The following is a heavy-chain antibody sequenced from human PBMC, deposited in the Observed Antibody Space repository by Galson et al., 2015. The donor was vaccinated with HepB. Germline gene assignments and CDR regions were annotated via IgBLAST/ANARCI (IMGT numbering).Heavy chain of an antibody. Sequence: SLRLSCAASGFTFSSYSMKWVRQAPGKGLEWVSCISRSSTYTYCGDSVKGRFTISRDNAKNSLYLQMDSLRVEDTAVYYCAGRLQLDDGFDIWGQGTMVTVSS. CDR1: GFTFSSYS. V-gene: IGHV3-21*01. CDR2: ISRSSTYT. J-gene: IGHJ3*02. D-gene: IGHD1-1*01. CDR3: AGRLQLDDGFDI.